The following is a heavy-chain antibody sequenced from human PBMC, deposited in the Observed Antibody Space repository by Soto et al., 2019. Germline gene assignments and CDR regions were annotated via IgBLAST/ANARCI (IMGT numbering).Heavy chain of an antibody. CDR1: GFSFTSYA. CDR3: ARSHTSSSGEALDY. D-gene: IGHD6-6*01. J-gene: IGHJ4*02. Sequence: QVQLVESGGGVVQPGRSLRLSCAASGFSFTSYALHWVRQAPGKGLEWLAVVSNDGITTFYTNSVKGRFTISRDKSENTVFLQINSLSVDDTAVYHCARSHTSSSGEALDYWGQGTLVTVSS. CDR2: VSNDGITT. V-gene: IGHV3-30-3*01.